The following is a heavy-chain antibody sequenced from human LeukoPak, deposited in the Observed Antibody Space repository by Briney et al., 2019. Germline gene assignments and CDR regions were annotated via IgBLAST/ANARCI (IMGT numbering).Heavy chain of an antibody. CDR2: IIPIFGTA. CDR3: ARVKPSYCSSTSSYRGDFDY. J-gene: IGHJ4*02. Sequence: SVKVSCKASGGTFSSYAISWVRQAPGQGLEWMGGIIPIFGTANYAQKFQGRVTITADESTSTAYMELSSLRSEDTAVYYCARVKPSYCSSTSSYRGDFDYWGQGTLVTVSS. D-gene: IGHD2-2*01. CDR1: GGTFSSYA. V-gene: IGHV1-69*01.